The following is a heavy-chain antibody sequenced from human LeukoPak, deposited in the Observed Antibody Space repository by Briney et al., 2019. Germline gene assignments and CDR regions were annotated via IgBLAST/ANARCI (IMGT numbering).Heavy chain of an antibody. J-gene: IGHJ4*02. CDR1: GFTFTRYW. CDR3: ARQITAFETKIDS. CDR2: IYPGGSDT. D-gene: IGHD5-24*01. V-gene: IGHV5-51*01. Sequence: GASLKISCQCSGFTFTRYWIGWVRQTPGQGLEWMGIIYPGGSDTICSPPFEGQLTIPAHKSVSTAYLKWSSLKASDAAMYYCARQITAFETKIDSWGQGTLVTVSS.